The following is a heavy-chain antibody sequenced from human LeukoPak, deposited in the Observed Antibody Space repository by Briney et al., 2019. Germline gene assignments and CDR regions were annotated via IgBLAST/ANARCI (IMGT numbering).Heavy chain of an antibody. D-gene: IGHD5-12*01. J-gene: IGHJ3*02. CDR3: ARHSRSGYGDYESAFDI. Sequence: PSEALSLTCIVSGGSISSSGYYWDWIRQPPGKGLEWIGNFYYTGSTYYNPSLKSRITISVDTSKNQFSLKLRSVTAADTAVYYCARHSRSGYGDYESAFDIWGQGTMVTVSS. CDR2: FYYTGST. CDR1: GGSISSSGYY. V-gene: IGHV4-39*01.